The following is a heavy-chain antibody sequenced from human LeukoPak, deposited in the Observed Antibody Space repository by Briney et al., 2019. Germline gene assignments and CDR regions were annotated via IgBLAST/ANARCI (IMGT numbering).Heavy chain of an antibody. CDR2: IYYSGST. J-gene: IGHJ4*02. Sequence: SETLSLTCTVSGGSISSGDYYWSWIRQPPGKGLEWIGYIYYSGSTYYNPSLKSRVTISVDTSKNQFSLKLSSVTAADTAVYYCARVTPGYSSGWYLDYWGQGTLVTVPS. D-gene: IGHD6-19*01. CDR3: ARVTPGYSSGWYLDY. CDR1: GGSISSGDYY. V-gene: IGHV4-30-4*01.